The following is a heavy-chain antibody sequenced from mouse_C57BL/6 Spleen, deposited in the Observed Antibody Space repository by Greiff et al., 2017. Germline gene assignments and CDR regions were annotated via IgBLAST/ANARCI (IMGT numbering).Heavy chain of an antibody. J-gene: IGHJ1*03. CDR2: IYPGDRDT. Sequence: VQLQQSGPELVKPGASVKISCKASGYAFSSSWMNWVKQRPGQGLEWIGRIYPGDRDTNYHGQFKGKATLTADKSSSTAYMQLSSLTSEDSAVYFCAREGGLSYWYFDVWGTGTTVTVSS. V-gene: IGHV1-82*01. CDR1: GYAFSSSW. CDR3: AREGGLSYWYFDV.